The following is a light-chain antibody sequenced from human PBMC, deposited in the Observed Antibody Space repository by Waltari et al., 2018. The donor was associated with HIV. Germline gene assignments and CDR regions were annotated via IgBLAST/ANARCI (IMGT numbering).Light chain of an antibody. CDR2: EVS. CDR3: CSYAGTSTYVA. J-gene: IGLJ2*01. V-gene: IGLV2-23*02. Sequence: QSALTQPASVSGSPGQSITISCTGTSSDVGSYNLVSWYHQHPGKAPKLTIYEVSKRPSGVSNRFHGSKSGNTASLTISGLQAEDEADYYCCSYAGTSTYVAFGGGTKLTVL. CDR1: SSDVGSYNL.